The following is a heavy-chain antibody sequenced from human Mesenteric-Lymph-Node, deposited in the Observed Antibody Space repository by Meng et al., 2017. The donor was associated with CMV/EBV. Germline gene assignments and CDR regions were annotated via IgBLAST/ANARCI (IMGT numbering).Heavy chain of an antibody. CDR1: GFTFSSYE. V-gene: IGHV3-7*01. D-gene: IGHD5-18*01. CDR3: ARELGYRYGVGYYYGMDV. CDR2: IKQDGSEK. J-gene: IGHJ6*02. Sequence: GESLKISCVASGFTFSSYEMNWVRQAPGKGLEWVANIKQDGSEKYYVDSVKGRFTISRDNAKNSLYLQMNSLRAEDTAVYYCARELGYRYGVGYYYGMDVWGHGTTVTVSS.